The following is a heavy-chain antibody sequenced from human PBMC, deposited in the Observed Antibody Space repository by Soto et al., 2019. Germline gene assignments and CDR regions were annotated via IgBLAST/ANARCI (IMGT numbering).Heavy chain of an antibody. V-gene: IGHV3-11*01. J-gene: IGHJ4*02. Sequence: QVQLVESGGGLVKPGGSLRLSCAASGFTFSDYYMSWIRQAPGKGLEWVSYISSRSSTIFYADSVKGRFTISSDNVKNSLYLQMNSLRAADTAVYYCASGTNGAFFVYWGQGILVTVSS. D-gene: IGHD2-8*01. CDR2: ISSRSSTI. CDR3: ASGTNGAFFVY. CDR1: GFTFSDYY.